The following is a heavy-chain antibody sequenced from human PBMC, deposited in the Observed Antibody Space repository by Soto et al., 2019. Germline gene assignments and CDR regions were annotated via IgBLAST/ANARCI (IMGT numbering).Heavy chain of an antibody. Sequence: QEPLHQWGGGLLKPSETLSLTCAVYGGSLRGYYWNWVRQSPGKGLEWIGEINQSGNTNYNASLACRFTLSVDTSTTQCSMTVNSGTAADTAVYFCAIGRGKGYKFWGAFNDEVGGCMEVWGKGATVIVSS. CDR1: GGSLRGYY. J-gene: IGHJ6*03. CDR3: AIGRGKGYKFWGAFNDEVGGCMEV. CDR2: INQSGNT. V-gene: IGHV4-34*01. D-gene: IGHD3-3*01.